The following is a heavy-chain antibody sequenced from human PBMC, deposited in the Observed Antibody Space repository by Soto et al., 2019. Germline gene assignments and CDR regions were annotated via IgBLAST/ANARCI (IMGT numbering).Heavy chain of an antibody. D-gene: IGHD2-2*01. CDR1: GYTFTSYA. V-gene: IGHV1-46*03. CDR2: INPSGGNT. J-gene: IGHJ5*02. Sequence: ASVKVSCKASGYTFTSYAMHWVRQAPGQRLEWMGWINPSGGNTSYAQKFKGRVTMTRDTSTSTVYMELSSLRSEDTAVYYCARDMVPAAISGWFDPWGQGTLVTVSS. CDR3: ARDMVPAAISGWFDP.